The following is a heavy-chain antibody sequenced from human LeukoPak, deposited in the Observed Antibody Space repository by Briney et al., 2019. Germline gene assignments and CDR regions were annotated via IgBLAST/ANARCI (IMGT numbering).Heavy chain of an antibody. CDR3: ARAGPSSSWHQFDY. D-gene: IGHD6-13*01. CDR2: ISYDGSNK. V-gene: IGHV3-30*03. J-gene: IGHJ4*02. Sequence: GGSLRLSCAASGFTFSSYGMHWVRQAPGKGLEWVAVISYDGSNKYYADSVKGRFTTSRDNSKNTLYLQMNSLRAEDTAVYYCARAGPSSSWHQFDYWGQGTLVTVSS. CDR1: GFTFSSYG.